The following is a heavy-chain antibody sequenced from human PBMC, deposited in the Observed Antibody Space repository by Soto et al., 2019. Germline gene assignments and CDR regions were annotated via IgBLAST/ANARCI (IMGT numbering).Heavy chain of an antibody. CDR3: ARRYGSVFDY. CDR2: IYYSGST. V-gene: IGHV4-59*01. Sequence: QVQLQEPGPGLVKPSETLSLTCTVSGGSINNYYWSWIRQPPGKGLEWIGYIYYSGSTNYNPSLKSRVTRSVDTSKNQFSLKLSSVTAADTAVYYCARRYGSVFDYWGQGTLVTVSS. J-gene: IGHJ4*02. D-gene: IGHD6-19*01. CDR1: GGSINNYY.